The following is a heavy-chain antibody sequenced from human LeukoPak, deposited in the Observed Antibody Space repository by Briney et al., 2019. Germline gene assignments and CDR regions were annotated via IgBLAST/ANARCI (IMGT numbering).Heavy chain of an antibody. CDR1: GFTFSSYS. V-gene: IGHV3-21*01. D-gene: IGHD6-19*01. Sequence: GGSLRLSCAASGFTFSSYSMNWVRQAPGKGLEWVSSISSSSSYIYYADSVKGRFTISRDNAKNSLYLQMNSLRAEDTAVYYCARRIAVAGTRYIQHWGQGTLVTVSS. CDR2: ISSSSSYI. CDR3: ARRIAVAGTRYIQH. J-gene: IGHJ1*01.